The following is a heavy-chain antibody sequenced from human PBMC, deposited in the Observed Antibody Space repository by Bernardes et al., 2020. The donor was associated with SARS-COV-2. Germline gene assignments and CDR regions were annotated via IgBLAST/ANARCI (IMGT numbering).Heavy chain of an antibody. J-gene: IGHJ4*02. CDR3: ARASPFGDPDY. CDR2: IGTAGDT. D-gene: IGHD3-10*01. V-gene: IGHV3-13*01. CDR1: GCTFSSYD. Sequence: GGSLRLSCAASGCTFSSYDMHWVRQATGKGLEWVSAIGTAGDTYYPGSVKGRFTISRENAKNSLYLQMNSLRAGDTAVYYCARASPFGDPDYWGQGTLVTVSS.